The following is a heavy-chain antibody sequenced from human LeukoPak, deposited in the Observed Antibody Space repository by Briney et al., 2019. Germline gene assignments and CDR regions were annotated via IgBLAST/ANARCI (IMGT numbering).Heavy chain of an antibody. J-gene: IGHJ4*02. D-gene: IGHD3-9*01. CDR3: ATELRYFDWLFPNYFDS. CDR2: IYHTGTT. CDR1: GRSISRTGYY. Sequence: SQTLSLTCTVSGRSISRTGYYWGWIRQPPGKGLEWIGSIYHTGTTYYSSSLKSRVTISVDTSKNQFSLKLTSVTAADTAVYFCATELRYFDWLFPNYFDSWGQGTLVTVSS. V-gene: IGHV4-39*01.